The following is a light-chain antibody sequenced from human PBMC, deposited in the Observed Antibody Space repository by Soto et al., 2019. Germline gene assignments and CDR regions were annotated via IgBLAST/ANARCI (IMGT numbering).Light chain of an antibody. Sequence: EIVLTQSPGTLSLSPGERATLSCRASQSVSSRFLAWYQQKPGQAPRLLMYGASNRATGIPDRFSGSGSGTDFTLTVSSLQPEDFATYYCHQSYDIPTFGQGTRLEI. J-gene: IGKJ5*01. CDR2: GAS. V-gene: IGKV3-20*01. CDR1: QSVSSRF. CDR3: HQSYDIPT.